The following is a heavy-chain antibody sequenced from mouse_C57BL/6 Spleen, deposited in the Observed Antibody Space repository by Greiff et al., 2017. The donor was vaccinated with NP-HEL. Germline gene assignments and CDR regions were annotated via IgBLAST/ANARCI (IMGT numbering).Heavy chain of an antibody. CDR1: GYSITSGYY. J-gene: IGHJ2*01. CDR2: ISYDGSN. Sequence: EVQLQQSGPGLVKPSQSLSLTCSVTGYSITSGYYWNWIRQFPGNKLEWMGYISYDGSNNYNPSLKNRISITRDTSKNQFFLKLNSVTTEDTATYYCARKDDGYYFDYWGQGTTLTVSS. D-gene: IGHD2-3*01. CDR3: ARKDDGYYFDY. V-gene: IGHV3-6*01.